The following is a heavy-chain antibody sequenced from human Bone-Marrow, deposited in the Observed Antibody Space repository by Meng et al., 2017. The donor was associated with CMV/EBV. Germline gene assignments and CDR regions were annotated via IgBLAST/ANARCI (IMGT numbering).Heavy chain of an antibody. D-gene: IGHD1-26*01. Sequence: GGSLRLSCAASGFTFSSYAMSWVRQAPGKGLEWVSAISGSGGSTYYADSVKGRFTISRDNSKNTLYLQMNSLRAEDTAVYYCAKVPVGASSKTHFDYWGQGILVIVSS. J-gene: IGHJ4*02. CDR1: GFTFSSYA. CDR2: ISGSGGST. V-gene: IGHV3-23*01. CDR3: AKVPVGASSKTHFDY.